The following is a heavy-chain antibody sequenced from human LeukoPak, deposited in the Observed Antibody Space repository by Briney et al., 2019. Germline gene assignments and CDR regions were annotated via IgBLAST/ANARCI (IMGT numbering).Heavy chain of an antibody. V-gene: IGHV4-59*08. CDR2: IYYSGST. D-gene: IGHD6-19*01. CDR3: AGSEYSSGWYEYFQH. J-gene: IGHJ1*01. CDR1: GFSISSSY. Sequence: WETLFLTCTVSGFSISSSYWGWVRQPPGKGLEWIADIYYSGSTNYEASLKGRVTISVDTSNNHFSMKLISVPAADTAVYYCAGSEYSSGWYEYFQHWGQGTLVTVS.